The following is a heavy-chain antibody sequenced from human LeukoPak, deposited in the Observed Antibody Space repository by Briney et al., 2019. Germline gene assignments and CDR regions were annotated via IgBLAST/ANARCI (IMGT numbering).Heavy chain of an antibody. CDR3: AKDRGGSYYAGSDY. CDR1: GFTFSSYG. CDR2: VRRSDAGT. Sequence: GGSLRLSCAASGFTFSSYGMNWVRQAPGKGLEWVSAVRRSDAGTSYADSVKGRFTISRDNSKNTLYLQMNSLRAEDTAVYYCAKDRGGSYYAGSDYWGQGTLVTVSA. D-gene: IGHD1-26*01. V-gene: IGHV3-23*01. J-gene: IGHJ4*02.